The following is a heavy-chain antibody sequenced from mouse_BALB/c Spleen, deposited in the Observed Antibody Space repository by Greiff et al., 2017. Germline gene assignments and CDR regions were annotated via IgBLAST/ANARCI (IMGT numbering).Heavy chain of an antibody. CDR3: ASLLGYAMDY. CDR2: IWAGGST. D-gene: IGHD2-10*01. CDR1: GFSLTSYG. Sequence: QVQLKQSGPGLVAPSQSLSITCTVSGFSLTSYGVHWVRQPPGKGLEWLGVIWAGGSTNYNSALMSRLSISKDNSKSQVFLKMNSLQTDDTAMYYCASLLGYAMDYWGQRTSVTVSS. J-gene: IGHJ4*01. V-gene: IGHV2-9*02.